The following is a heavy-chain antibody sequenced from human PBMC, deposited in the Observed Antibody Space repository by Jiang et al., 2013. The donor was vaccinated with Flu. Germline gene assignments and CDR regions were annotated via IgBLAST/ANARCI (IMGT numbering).Heavy chain of an antibody. D-gene: IGHD3-22*01. CDR2: ISSSSSYI. CDR3: ARDIGSGYSDGMDV. CDR1: GFTFSSYS. V-gene: IGHV3-21*01. Sequence: QLVESGGGLVKPGGSLRLSCAASGFTFSSYSMNWVRQAPGKGLEWVSSISSSSSYIYYADSVKGRFTISRDNAKNSLYLQMNSLRAEDTAVYYCARDIGSGYSDGMDVWGQGTTVTVSS. J-gene: IGHJ6*02.